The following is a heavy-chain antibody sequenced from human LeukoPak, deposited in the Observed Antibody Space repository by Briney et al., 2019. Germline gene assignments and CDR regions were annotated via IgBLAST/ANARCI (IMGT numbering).Heavy chain of an antibody. CDR2: ISSSSSYI. V-gene: IGHV3-21*01. J-gene: IGHJ5*02. CDR1: GFTFSSYS. CDR3: ARDKDDTMQP. D-gene: IGHD3-10*01. Sequence: GGSLRHSCAASGFTFSSYSMNWVRQAPGKGLEWVSSISSSSSYIYYADSVKGRFTISRDNAKNSLYLQMNSLRAEDTAVYYCARDKDDTMQPWGQGTLVTVSS.